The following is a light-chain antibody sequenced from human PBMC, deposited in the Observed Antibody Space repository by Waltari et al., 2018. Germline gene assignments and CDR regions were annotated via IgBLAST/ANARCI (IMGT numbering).Light chain of an antibody. V-gene: IGLV2-23*01. CDR2: EGS. CDR1: SSDVGSYNL. Sequence: QSALTKPASVSGSPGQPITISCTGTSSDVGSYNLFSWYQQHPGKAPKLMIYEGSKRPSGVSNRFSGSKSGNTASLTISGLQAEDEADYYCCSYAGSSTLVFGGGTKLTVL. J-gene: IGLJ2*01. CDR3: CSYAGSSTLV.